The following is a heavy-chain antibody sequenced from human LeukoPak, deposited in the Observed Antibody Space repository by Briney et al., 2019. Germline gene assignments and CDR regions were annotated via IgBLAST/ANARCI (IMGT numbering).Heavy chain of an antibody. Sequence: SETLSLTCTVSGGSTSDYYWNWIRQPPRKGLEWVGYTYYRGTTNYNTYLNSRVTISLDSSKNQFSLRLNSVTAADTAIYYCARGPPRTGRERYFDYWGQGTLVSVSS. V-gene: IGHV4-59*01. CDR1: GGSTSDYY. D-gene: IGHD1-1*01. CDR2: TYYRGTT. J-gene: IGHJ4*02. CDR3: ARGPPRTGRERYFDY.